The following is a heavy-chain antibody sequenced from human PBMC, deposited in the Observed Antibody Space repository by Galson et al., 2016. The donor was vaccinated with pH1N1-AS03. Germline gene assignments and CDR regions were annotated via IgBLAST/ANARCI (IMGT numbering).Heavy chain of an antibody. CDR1: GDSFPSYY. CDR2: IIHGGRT. Sequence: ETLSLTCHVHGDSFPSYYWTWLRQSPGKGLEWIGEIIHGGRTTYSPSLKSRATIFLDTSKNQFSLNLTAVTAADTAIYYCARGKKRGSSDTAVWFDPWGQGALVSVSS. CDR3: ARGKKRGSSDTAVWFDP. D-gene: IGHD2-21*02. J-gene: IGHJ5*02. V-gene: IGHV4-34*01.